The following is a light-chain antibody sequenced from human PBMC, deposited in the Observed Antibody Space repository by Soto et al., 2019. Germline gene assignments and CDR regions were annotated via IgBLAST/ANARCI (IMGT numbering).Light chain of an antibody. CDR2: AAS. V-gene: IGKV1-6*01. J-gene: IGKJ1*01. Sequence: AIQITQSPSSLSASVGDRVTITCRSIQGIRDELGWYQQKAGKAPNLLISAASRLQSGVPSRFSGRGSGTDFTLTISSLQPEDFATYYCLQDYDYPRTFGQGTKVDIK. CDR3: LQDYDYPRT. CDR1: QGIRDE.